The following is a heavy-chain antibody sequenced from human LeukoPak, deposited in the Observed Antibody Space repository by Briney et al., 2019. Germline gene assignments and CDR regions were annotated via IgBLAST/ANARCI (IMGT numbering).Heavy chain of an antibody. CDR3: ARHYYTYGFSDY. CDR1: GGSISSGDYY. Sequence: SETLSLNCTVSGGSISSGDYYWSWIRQPPGKGLEWIGYIYYSGSTYYNPSLKSRVTISVDTSKNQFSLKLSSVTAADTAVYYCARHYYTYGFSDYWGQGTLVTVSS. V-gene: IGHV4-30-4*08. D-gene: IGHD5-18*01. J-gene: IGHJ4*02. CDR2: IYYSGST.